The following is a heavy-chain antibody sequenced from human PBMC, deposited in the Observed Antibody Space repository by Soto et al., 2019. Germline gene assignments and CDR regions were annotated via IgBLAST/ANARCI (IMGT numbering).Heavy chain of an antibody. D-gene: IGHD6-6*01. CDR3: AKEMYPRTVLDSSSPWGDY. CDR1: GFTFSDYG. Sequence: QPGGSLRLSCAVSGFTFSDYGMHWVRQAPGKGLEWVAVMSYAGTYKYYADSVKGRFTISRDRSGNTLFLQMNSLRLEDTAVYFCAKEMYPRTVLDSSSPWGDYWGQGTLVTVSS. J-gene: IGHJ4*02. V-gene: IGHV3-30*18. CDR2: MSYAGTYK.